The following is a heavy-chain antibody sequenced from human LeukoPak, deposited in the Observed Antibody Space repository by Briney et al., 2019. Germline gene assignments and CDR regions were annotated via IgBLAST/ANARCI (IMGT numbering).Heavy chain of an antibody. CDR2: INPKSGGT. V-gene: IGHV1-2*02. Sequence: ASVKVSCKASGYTFTGYYMHWVRQVPGQGLEWMGWINPKSGGTNYAQRFQGRVTMTRDTSISTAYMELSSLRSDDTAVYYCAREGSTAMVKRPFDYWGQGTVVTVSS. D-gene: IGHD5-18*01. J-gene: IGHJ4*02. CDR1: GYTFTGYY. CDR3: AREGSTAMVKRPFDY.